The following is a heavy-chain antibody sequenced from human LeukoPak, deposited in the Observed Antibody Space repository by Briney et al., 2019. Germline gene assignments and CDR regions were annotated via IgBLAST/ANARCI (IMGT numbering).Heavy chain of an antibody. J-gene: IGHJ6*03. CDR3: ANRMTTVSAYYYYYYMDV. CDR1: GFTFSSYG. D-gene: IGHD4-11*01. Sequence: GGSLRLSCAASGFTFSSYGIHWVRQAPGKGLEWVAFIRYDGSNKYYGDSVKGRFTISRDNSKNTLYLQMNSLRAEDTAVYYCANRMTTVSAYYYYYYMDVWGIGTTVTVSS. V-gene: IGHV3-30*02. CDR2: IRYDGSNK.